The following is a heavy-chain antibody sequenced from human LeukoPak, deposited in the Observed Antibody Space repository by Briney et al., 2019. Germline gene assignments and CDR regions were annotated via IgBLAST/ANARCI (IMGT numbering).Heavy chain of an antibody. CDR3: ARNIRGYSYGYSDY. Sequence: GGSLRLSCAASGFTFSSYGMSWVRQAPGKGLEWVSAISGSGGSTYYADSVKGRFTISRDNAKNSLYLQMNSLRAEDTAVYYCARNIRGYSYGYSDYWGQGTLVTVSS. CDR2: ISGSGGST. D-gene: IGHD5-18*01. V-gene: IGHV3-23*01. J-gene: IGHJ4*02. CDR1: GFTFSSYG.